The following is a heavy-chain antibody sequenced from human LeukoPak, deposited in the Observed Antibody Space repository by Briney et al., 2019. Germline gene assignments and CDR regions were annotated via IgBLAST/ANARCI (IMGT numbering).Heavy chain of an antibody. CDR3: ARDNSIGGRGWWFDP. J-gene: IGHJ5*02. Sequence: SVKVSCKASGGTFSSYAISWVRQAPGQGLEWMGGIIPIIDTRNYAQKFQGRVIMTRDMSTTTDYMELSSLRSEDTAVYYCARDNSIGGRGWWFDPWGQGTLVTVSS. CDR2: IIPIIDTR. D-gene: IGHD4-23*01. CDR1: GGTFSSYA. V-gene: IGHV1-69*05.